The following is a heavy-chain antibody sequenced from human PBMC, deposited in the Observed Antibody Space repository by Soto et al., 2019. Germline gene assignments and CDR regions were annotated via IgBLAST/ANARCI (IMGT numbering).Heavy chain of an antibody. V-gene: IGHV2-70*01. J-gene: IGHJ6*02. CDR2: TDWDDDK. CDR1: GFSLSTSGMC. CDR3: ARTRITIFGVVTYYYYGMDV. D-gene: IGHD3-3*01. Sequence: SGPTLVNPTQTLTLTCTFSGFSLSTSGMCVSWIRQPPGKALEWLALTDWDDDKYYSTSLKTRLTISKDTSKNQVVLTMTNMDPVDTATYYCARTRITIFGVVTYYYYGMDVWGQGTTVTVSS.